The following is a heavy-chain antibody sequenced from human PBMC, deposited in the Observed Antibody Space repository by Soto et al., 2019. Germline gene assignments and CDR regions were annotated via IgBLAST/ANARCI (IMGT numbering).Heavy chain of an antibody. CDR3: ARDEGYCSSTSCPYYVDY. CDR1: GYTFTNYG. D-gene: IGHD2-2*01. Sequence: QVQLVQSGAEVKKSGASVKVSCKASGYTFTNYGISWVRQAPGQGLEWMGWISANNGNTNYAQNLQGRVTMTTDPSTSTAYMELRSLRSDDTAVYYCARDEGYCSSTSCPYYVDYWCQGTLVTVSS. CDR2: ISANNGNT. J-gene: IGHJ4*02. V-gene: IGHV1-18*01.